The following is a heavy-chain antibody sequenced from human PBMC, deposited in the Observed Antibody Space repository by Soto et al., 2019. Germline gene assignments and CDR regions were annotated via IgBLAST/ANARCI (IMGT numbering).Heavy chain of an antibody. D-gene: IGHD6-19*01. CDR2: MSYSGRS. CDR3: ASSFSGWDVMEEDYVYSGMDV. Sequence: PSETLSLTCTLSGGSVSISSYYWSWVGQAPGKGLEWIGFMSYSGRSNYNPSLKSRLTISIDTSKNQFSLRLNSVTTADTAVYYVASSFSGWDVMEEDYVYSGMDVWGQGATVT. V-gene: IGHV4-61*01. CDR1: GGSVSISSYY. J-gene: IGHJ6*02.